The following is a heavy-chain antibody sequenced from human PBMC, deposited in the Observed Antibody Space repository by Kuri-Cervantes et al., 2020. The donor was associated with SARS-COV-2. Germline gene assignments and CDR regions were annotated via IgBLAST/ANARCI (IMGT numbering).Heavy chain of an antibody. Sequence: GESLKISCKAFGYSFTTYCIAWVRQKPGKGLEWMGTICPYDSTTTYGPSFQGQVTISADRSMSTAYLQWSSLRASDTAIYYCVRRKVPVTTGGGSNWFDPWGQGTLVTVSS. CDR2: ICPYDSTT. CDR1: GYSFTTYC. CDR3: VRRKVPVTTGGGSNWFDP. V-gene: IGHV5-51*01. D-gene: IGHD1-14*01. J-gene: IGHJ5*02.